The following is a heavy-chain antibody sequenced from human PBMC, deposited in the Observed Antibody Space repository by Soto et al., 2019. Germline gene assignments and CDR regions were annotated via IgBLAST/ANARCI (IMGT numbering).Heavy chain of an antibody. CDR1: GFNFNNYA. CDR2: ISSSGGTT. J-gene: IGHJ4*02. Sequence: PGGSLRLSCATSGFNFNNYAMSWVRQAPGERLEWVSFISSSGGTTYYADSVKGRFTISRDNAKNSLYLQMNSLRAEDTAVYYCASLTGTNHYWGQGTLVTVSS. V-gene: IGHV3-23*01. CDR3: ASLTGTNHY. D-gene: IGHD1-7*01.